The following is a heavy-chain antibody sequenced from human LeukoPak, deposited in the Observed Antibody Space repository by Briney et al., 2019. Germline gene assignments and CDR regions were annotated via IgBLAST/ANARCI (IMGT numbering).Heavy chain of an antibody. CDR3: AKRGVVIRVILVGFHKEAYYFDS. CDR2: ISGSGGGT. V-gene: IGHV3-23*01. Sequence: GGSLRLSCAVSGITLSNYGMSWVRQAPGKGLEWVAGISGSGGGTYYADCVKGRFTISRDNPKNTLYLQMNSLRAEDTAVYFCAKRGVVIRVILVGFHKEAYYFDSWGQGALVTVSS. CDR1: GITLSNYG. J-gene: IGHJ4*02. D-gene: IGHD3-22*01.